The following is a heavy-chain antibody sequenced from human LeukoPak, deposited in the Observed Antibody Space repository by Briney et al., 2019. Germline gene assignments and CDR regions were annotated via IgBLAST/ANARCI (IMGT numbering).Heavy chain of an antibody. D-gene: IGHD1-26*01. V-gene: IGHV1-69*05. CDR3: ARVVIRSGSYYELDY. CDR1: GGTFSSYA. CDR2: IIPIFSTT. Sequence: SVKVSCKASGGTFSSYAISWVRQAPGQGLEWTGGIIPIFSTTNYAQKFQGRVTITTDESTSTAYMELSSLRSEDTAVYYCARVVIRSGSYYELDYWGQGTLVTVSS. J-gene: IGHJ4*02.